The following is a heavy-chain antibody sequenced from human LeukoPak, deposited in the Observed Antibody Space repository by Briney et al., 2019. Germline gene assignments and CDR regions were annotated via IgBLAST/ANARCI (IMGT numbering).Heavy chain of an antibody. CDR2: IYHSGST. J-gene: IGHJ4*02. D-gene: IGHD5-12*01. V-gene: IGHV4-4*02. CDR3: ARSHSGYDPYFDY. Sequence: NSSGTLSLTCAVSGGSISSSNWWSWVRQPPGKGLEWIGEIYHSGSTNYNPSLKSRVTISVDTSKNQFSLKLSSVTAADTAVYYCARSHSGYDPYFDYWGQGTLVTVSS. CDR1: GGSISSSNW.